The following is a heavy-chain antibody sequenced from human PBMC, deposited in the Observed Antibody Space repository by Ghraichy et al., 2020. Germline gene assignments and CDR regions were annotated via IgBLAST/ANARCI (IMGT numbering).Heavy chain of an antibody. J-gene: IGHJ3*02. D-gene: IGHD6-19*01. CDR3: ARAQWLVLVGGVGERNDAFDI. CDR2: INHSGST. V-gene: IGHV4-34*01. Sequence: SETLSLTCAVYGGSFSGYYWSWIRQPPGKGLEWIGEINHSGSTNYNPSLKSRVTISVDTSKNQFSLKLSSVTAADTAVYYCARAQWLVLVGGVGERNDAFDIWGQGTMVTVSS. CDR1: GGSFSGYY.